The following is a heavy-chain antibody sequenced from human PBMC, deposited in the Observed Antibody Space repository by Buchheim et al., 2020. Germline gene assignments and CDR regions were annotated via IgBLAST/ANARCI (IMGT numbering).Heavy chain of an antibody. Sequence: QLQLQESGPGLVKPSETLSLTCTVSGGSISSSSYYWGWIRQPPGEGLEWIGSIYYSGIPYYNPSLKSRLTMSVDTSKNQFSLKLTSVTAADTAVFYCARGTARWCFDLWGRGTL. V-gene: IGHV4-39*01. CDR1: GGSISSSSYY. D-gene: IGHD2-21*02. J-gene: IGHJ2*01. CDR3: ARGTARWCFDL. CDR2: IYYSGIP.